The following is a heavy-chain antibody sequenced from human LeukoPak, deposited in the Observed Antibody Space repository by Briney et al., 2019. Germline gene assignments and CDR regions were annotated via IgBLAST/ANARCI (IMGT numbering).Heavy chain of an antibody. J-gene: IGHJ4*02. CDR1: GGSFSGYY. D-gene: IGHD3-3*01. V-gene: IGHV4-34*01. CDR2: INHSGST. Sequence: SETLSLTCAVYGGSFSGYYWSWIRQPPGKGLEWIGEINHSGSTNYNPSLKSRVTISVDTSKNQFSLKLSSVTAADTAVYYCARDLRYYDFWSGYYTFDYRGQGTLVTVSS. CDR3: ARDLRYYDFWSGYYTFDY.